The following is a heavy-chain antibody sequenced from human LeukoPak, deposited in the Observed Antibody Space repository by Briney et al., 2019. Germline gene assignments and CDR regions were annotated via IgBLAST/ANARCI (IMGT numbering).Heavy chain of an antibody. CDR1: GFTFSIYS. CDR3: AKDQYYDILTGYYTDAEYFQH. V-gene: IGHV3-30*18. Sequence: GGSLRLSCAASGFTFSIYSMNWVRQAPGKGLEWLADKSLDGSKKYYTDSVKGRFTISRDNSKNTLFLQMNSLRAEDTAVYYCAKDQYYDILTGYYTDAEYFQHWGQGTLVTVSS. D-gene: IGHD3-9*01. J-gene: IGHJ1*01. CDR2: KSLDGSKK.